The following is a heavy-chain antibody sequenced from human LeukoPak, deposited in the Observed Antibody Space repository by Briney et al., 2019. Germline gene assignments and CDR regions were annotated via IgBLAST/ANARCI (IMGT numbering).Heavy chain of an antibody. CDR3: ARQSFIAGDNWNYVLNGDDALDI. J-gene: IGHJ3*02. D-gene: IGHD1-7*01. V-gene: IGHV1-18*01. CDR1: GYTFSRYG. CDR2: ITAYDGNT. Sequence: ASMKVSCKASGYTFSRYGITWVRQAPGQGLEYMGWITAYDGNTNFAQKFQARVTMTTGTSTNTAYMELRSLRSDDTAVYYCARQSFIAGDNWNYVLNGDDALDIWGQGTMVTVSS.